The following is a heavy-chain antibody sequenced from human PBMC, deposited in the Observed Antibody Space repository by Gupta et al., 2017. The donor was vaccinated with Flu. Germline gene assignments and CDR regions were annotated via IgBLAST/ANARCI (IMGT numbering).Heavy chain of an antibody. D-gene: IGHD6-13*01. CDR1: GGSFSGYY. V-gene: IGHV4-34*01. Sequence: QVQLQQWGAGLLKPSETLSLTCAVYGGSFSGYYWSWIRQPPGKGLEWIGEINHSGSTNYNPSLKSRVTISVDTSKNQFSLKLSSVTAADTAVYYCARGSPGIAAAVAAVDAFDIWGQGTMVTVSS. J-gene: IGHJ3*02. CDR3: ARGSPGIAAAVAAVDAFDI. CDR2: INHSGST.